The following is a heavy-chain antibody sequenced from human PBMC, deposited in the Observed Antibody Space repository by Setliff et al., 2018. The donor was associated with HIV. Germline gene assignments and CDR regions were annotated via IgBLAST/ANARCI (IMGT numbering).Heavy chain of an antibody. CDR2: IIPIFGTA. D-gene: IGHD4-4*01. V-gene: IGHV1-69*13. CDR3: ARLTTTLSYYYYMDV. CDR1: GGTFSSYA. Sequence: ASVKVSCKASGGTFSSYAISWVRQAPGQGLEWMGGIIPIFGTANYAQKFQGRVTITADESASTAYMELSSLRSEDTAVYYCARLTTTLSYYYYMDVWGKGTTVTVSS. J-gene: IGHJ6*03.